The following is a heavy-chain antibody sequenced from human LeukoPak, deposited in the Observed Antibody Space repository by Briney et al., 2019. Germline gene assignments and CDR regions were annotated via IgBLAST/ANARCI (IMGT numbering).Heavy chain of an antibody. CDR1: GFTFSDYD. D-gene: IGHD1-1*01. CDR2: IGTAGDT. CDR3: ARVAKERVGGVYYFDY. J-gene: IGHJ4*02. V-gene: IGHV3-13*01. Sequence: PGGSLRLSCAASGFTFSDYDMHWVRQPTGKGLEWVAAIGTAGDTSYTGSVTCRFTISRENAKNSLYLQMNSLRAGDTAVYYCARVAKERVGGVYYFDYWGQGTLVTVSS.